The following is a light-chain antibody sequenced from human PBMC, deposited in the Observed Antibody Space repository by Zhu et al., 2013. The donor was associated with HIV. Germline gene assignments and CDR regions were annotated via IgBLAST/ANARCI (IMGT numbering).Light chain of an antibody. CDR3: QQHYTTPRT. CDR2: WAF. Sequence: DIVMTQSPDSLAVSPGERATINCKSSQSVLYSFNNNNYLAWYQQKPGQPPRLLISWAFTRASGVPDRFSGSGSGTDFTLTISSLQAEDVAVYYCQQHYTTPRTFGQGTRV. J-gene: IGKJ1*01. CDR1: QSVLYSFNNNNY. V-gene: IGKV4-1*01.